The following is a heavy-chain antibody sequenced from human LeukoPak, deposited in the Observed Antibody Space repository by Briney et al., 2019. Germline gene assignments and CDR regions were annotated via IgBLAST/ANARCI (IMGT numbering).Heavy chain of an antibody. Sequence: GGSLRLSCAASGFTFSTNGMHWVRQAPGKGLEWVTYIRYHGNEKYYAESVRGRFTIFRDNSKNTLFLQMHSLRAEDTAVYYCVKDFEWSFDYWGQGTLVTVSS. V-gene: IGHV3-30*02. D-gene: IGHD3-9*01. CDR1: GFTFSTNG. CDR2: IRYHGNEK. J-gene: IGHJ4*02. CDR3: VKDFEWSFDY.